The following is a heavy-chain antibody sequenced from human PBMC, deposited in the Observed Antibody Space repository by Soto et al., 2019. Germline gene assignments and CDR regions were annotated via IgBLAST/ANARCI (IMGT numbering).Heavy chain of an antibody. D-gene: IGHD3-9*01. CDR3: AILFYDILAGNY. CDR1: GYTFTSYY. J-gene: IGHJ4*02. V-gene: IGHV1-46*03. CDR2: INPSGGST. Sequence: QVQLVQSGAEVKNPGASVKVSCKASGYTFTSYYMHWVRQAPGQGLEWMGIINPSGGSTSYEQKFNGRVTMTRDKSTSTVFMELSILRSEETAVYYCAILFYDILAGNYWGQGTLVTVSS.